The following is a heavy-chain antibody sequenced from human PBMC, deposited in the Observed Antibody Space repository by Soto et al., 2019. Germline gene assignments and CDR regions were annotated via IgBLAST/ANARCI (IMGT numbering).Heavy chain of an antibody. CDR2: ISGSSSAK. CDR3: AKLGEGLLWFGELFRSAKQTSEDAFDI. J-gene: IGHJ3*02. CDR1: GFSFSIYS. V-gene: IGHV3-48*01. Sequence: PGGSLRLSCAASGFSFSIYSMNWVRQSPGKGLEWVSYISGSSSAKNYADSVKGRFTISRDNSKNTLYLQMNSLRAEDTAVYYCAKLGEGLLWFGELFRSAKQTSEDAFDIWGQGTMVTVSS. D-gene: IGHD3-10*01.